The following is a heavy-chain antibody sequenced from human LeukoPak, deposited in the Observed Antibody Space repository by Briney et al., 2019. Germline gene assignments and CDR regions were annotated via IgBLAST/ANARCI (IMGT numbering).Heavy chain of an antibody. J-gene: IGHJ4*02. CDR2: ISDDGSIT. CDR1: GFTFSRDW. CDR3: ARRFYQTNLYDRPFDH. D-gene: IGHD2-8*01. V-gene: IGHV3-74*03. Sequence: GGSLRLSCAASGFTFSRDWMHWVRQAPGKGPEWVSRISDDGSITTYADSVQGRFTISRDNAKSTMFLQMNSLRAEDTAVYFCARRFYQTNLYDRPFDHWGQGILVTVSS.